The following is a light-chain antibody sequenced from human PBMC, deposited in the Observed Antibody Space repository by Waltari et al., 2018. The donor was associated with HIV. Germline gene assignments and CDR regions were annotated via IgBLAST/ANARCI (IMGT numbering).Light chain of an antibody. CDR3: QQRSNWPPPT. Sequence: EIVLTPSLATLSFSPGERATLSCRASQSVSSYLALYQQKPGQAPRLLIYDASNRATGIPARFSGSGSGTDFTLTISSLEPEDFAVYYCQQRSNWPPPTFGGGTKVEIK. CDR1: QSVSSY. CDR2: DAS. V-gene: IGKV3-11*01. J-gene: IGKJ4*01.